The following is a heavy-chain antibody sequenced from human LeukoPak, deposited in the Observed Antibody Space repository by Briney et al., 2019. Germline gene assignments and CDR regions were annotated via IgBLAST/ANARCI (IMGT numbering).Heavy chain of an antibody. CDR1: GNYS. Sequence: GGSLRLSCAASGNYSMHWVRQAPGKGLVWVSHINSDGSWTSYADSVKGRFTISKDNAKNTVYLQMNSLRAEDTAVYYCVSFYETYWDRGTLVTVSS. J-gene: IGHJ4*02. CDR2: INSDGSWT. V-gene: IGHV3-74*01. D-gene: IGHD2/OR15-2a*01. CDR3: VSFYETY.